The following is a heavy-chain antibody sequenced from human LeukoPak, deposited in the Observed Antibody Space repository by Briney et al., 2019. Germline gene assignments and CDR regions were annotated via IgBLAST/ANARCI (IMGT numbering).Heavy chain of an antibody. D-gene: IGHD4-17*01. J-gene: IGHJ5*02. V-gene: IGHV1-2*02. CDR2: INPNSGGT. CDR3: ARGPTVTTSQTWFDP. Sequence: ASVKVSCKASGYTFTGYYMHWVRQAPGQGLEWMGWINPNSGGTNYAQKFQGRVTMTRDTSISTAYMELSRLRSDDTAVYYCARGPTVTTSQTWFDPWGQGTLVTVSS. CDR1: GYTFTGYY.